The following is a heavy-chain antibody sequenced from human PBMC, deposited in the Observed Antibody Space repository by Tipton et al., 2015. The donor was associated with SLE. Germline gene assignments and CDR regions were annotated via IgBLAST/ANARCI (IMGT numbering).Heavy chain of an antibody. CDR3: ARGTHVYGFFDS. CDR1: GGSMSSYY. CDR2: IYYSGST. V-gene: IGHV4-59*12. Sequence: TLSLTCNVSGGSMSSYYWSWIRQPPSKGLEWIGYIYYSGSTNYGSSFKSRVTMSLDMSRNQFSLKLNSMTAADTAVYFCARGTHVYGFFDSWGQGTLFSVSP. D-gene: IGHD5-24*01. J-gene: IGHJ4*02.